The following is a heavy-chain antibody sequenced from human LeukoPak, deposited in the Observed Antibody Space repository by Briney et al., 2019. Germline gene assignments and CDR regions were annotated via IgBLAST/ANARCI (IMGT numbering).Heavy chain of an antibody. D-gene: IGHD3-22*01. CDR2: INTNTGNP. V-gene: IGHV7-4-1*02. CDR1: GYIFTSYG. J-gene: IGHJ3*02. CDR3: ARGTHYYDSSGYYYELGLRDI. Sequence: ASVKVSCKASGYIFTSYGMNWVRQAPGQGLEWMGWINTNTGNPTYAQGFTGRFAFSLDTSVSTAYLQISSLKAEDTAVYYCARGTHYYDSSGYYYELGLRDIWGQGTMVTVSS.